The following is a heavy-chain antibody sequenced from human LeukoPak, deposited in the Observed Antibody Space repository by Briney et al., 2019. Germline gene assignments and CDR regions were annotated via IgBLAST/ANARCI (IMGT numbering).Heavy chain of an antibody. Sequence: GASVKVSCKASGGTFSSYAISWVRQAPGQGLEWMGRIIPILGIANYAQKFQGRVTITADKSTSTAYMELSSLRSEDTAVYYCARDDSWTGYRFDYWGQGTLVTVSS. CDR3: ARDDSWTGYRFDY. CDR2: IIPILGIA. J-gene: IGHJ4*02. V-gene: IGHV1-69*04. CDR1: GGTFSSYA. D-gene: IGHD3/OR15-3a*01.